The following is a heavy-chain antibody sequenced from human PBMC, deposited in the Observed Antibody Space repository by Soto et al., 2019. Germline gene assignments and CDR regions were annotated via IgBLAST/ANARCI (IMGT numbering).Heavy chain of an antibody. CDR1: GGYIGSGGYY. Sequence: QVQLQESGPGLVKPSQTLSLTCNVSGGYIGSGGYYWSWIRQHPGKDLEWIGYIYYTGSPYYNRSLRSRVSMSVYTSKNQFSLKLTSVTAADTAVYYCARDRRSAHGTRGSIDPWGQGTMVTVSA. CDR2: IYYTGSP. V-gene: IGHV4-31*03. J-gene: IGHJ5*02. D-gene: IGHD6-13*01. CDR3: ARDRRSAHGTRGSIDP.